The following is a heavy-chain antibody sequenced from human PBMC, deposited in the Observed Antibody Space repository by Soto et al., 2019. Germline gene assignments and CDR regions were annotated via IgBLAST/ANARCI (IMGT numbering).Heavy chain of an antibody. CDR2: IYYSGST. D-gene: IGHD2-21*01. CDR3: ARDSIDYYYYGMDV. V-gene: IGHV4-59*01. Sequence: PSETLSLTCTVSGGSISSYYWSWIRQPPGKGLEWIGYIYYSGSTNYNPSLKSRVTISADTSKNQFSLKLSSVTAADTAVYYCARDSIDYYYYGMDVWGQGTTVTVSS. J-gene: IGHJ6*02. CDR1: GGSISSYY.